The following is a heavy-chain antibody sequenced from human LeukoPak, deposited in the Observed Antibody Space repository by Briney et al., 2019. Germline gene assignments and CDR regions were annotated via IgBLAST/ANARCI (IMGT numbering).Heavy chain of an antibody. Sequence: ASVKVSCKASGYTFTGYYMHWVRQAPGQGLEWMGWINPNSGGTNYAQKFQGRVTMTRDTSISTAYMELSRLRSDDTAVYYCARHSSGWYYFDYWGQGTLVTVSS. V-gene: IGHV1-2*02. J-gene: IGHJ4*02. CDR3: ARHSSGWYYFDY. CDR1: GYTFTGYY. D-gene: IGHD6-19*01. CDR2: INPNSGGT.